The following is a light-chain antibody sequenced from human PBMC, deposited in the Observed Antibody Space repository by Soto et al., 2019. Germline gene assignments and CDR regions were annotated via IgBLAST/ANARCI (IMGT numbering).Light chain of an antibody. V-gene: IGKV3-20*01. Sequence: ETVLTQSPGTLSLSPGERATLSCRASQNVAKSYLAWYQHKPGQGPRLLISGASSTATGIPDRFSGSGSGTDFTLTISRLEHEDFAVYYCLQYASSPLTFGGGTKVEI. CDR1: QNVAKSY. CDR3: LQYASSPLT. CDR2: GAS. J-gene: IGKJ4*01.